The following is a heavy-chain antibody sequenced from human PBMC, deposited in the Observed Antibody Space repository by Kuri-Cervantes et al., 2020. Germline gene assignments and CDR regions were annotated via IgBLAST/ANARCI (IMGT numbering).Heavy chain of an antibody. CDR3: ACITMIVENAFDI. Sequence: GESLKISCAASGFTFSSYGMHWVRQAPGKGLERVAVISYDGSNKYYADSVKGRFTISRDNSKNTLYLQMNSLRAEDTAVYYCACITMIVENAFDIWGQGAMVTVSS. CDR1: GFTFSSYG. J-gene: IGHJ3*02. V-gene: IGHV3-30*03. CDR2: ISYDGSNK. D-gene: IGHD3-22*01.